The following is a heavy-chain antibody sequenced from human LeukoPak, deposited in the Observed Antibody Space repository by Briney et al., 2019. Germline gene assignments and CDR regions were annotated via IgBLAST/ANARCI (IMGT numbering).Heavy chain of an antibody. Sequence: ASVKVSCKASGYIFTNYGMSWVRQAPGQGLEWMGWINTNNGNTNYAQNFRDTVTMTTDTSTNTAYMELRSLRSDDTAISYCARLLLGSQSRGFEYWGQGTLVTVSS. D-gene: IGHD3-10*01. CDR1: GYIFTNYG. CDR2: INTNNGNT. V-gene: IGHV1-18*01. CDR3: ARLLLGSQSRGFEY. J-gene: IGHJ4*02.